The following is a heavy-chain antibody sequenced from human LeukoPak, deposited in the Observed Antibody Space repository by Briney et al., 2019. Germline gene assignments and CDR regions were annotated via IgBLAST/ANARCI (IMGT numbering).Heavy chain of an antibody. J-gene: IGHJ4*02. D-gene: IGHD6-19*01. V-gene: IGHV5-51*01. Sequence: GESLKISCKGSGYSFTSYWIGWVRQMPGKSLEWMGIIYSGDSDTRYSPSFQGQVTISADKSISTAYLQWSSLKASDTAMYYCARLSYSSGWLFDYWGQGTLVTVSS. CDR2: IYSGDSDT. CDR3: ARLSYSSGWLFDY. CDR1: GYSFTSYW.